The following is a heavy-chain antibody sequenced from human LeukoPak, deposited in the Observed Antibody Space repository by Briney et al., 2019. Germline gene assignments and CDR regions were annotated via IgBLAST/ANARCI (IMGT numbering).Heavy chain of an antibody. CDR3: ARHEYYYDSSGPLGDAFDI. D-gene: IGHD3-22*01. CDR1: GFTVSSNY. J-gene: IGHJ3*02. V-gene: IGHV4-39*01. CDR2: IYYSGST. Sequence: GSLRLSCAASGFTVSSNYMSWVRQPPGKGLEWIGSIYYSGSTYYNPSLKSRVTISVDTSKNQFSLKLSSVTAADTAVYYCARHEYYYDSSGPLGDAFDIWGQGTMVTVS.